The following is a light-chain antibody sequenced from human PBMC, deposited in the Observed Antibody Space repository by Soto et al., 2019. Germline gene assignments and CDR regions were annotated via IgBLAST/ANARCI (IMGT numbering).Light chain of an antibody. CDR1: SSDVGGYNY. CDR2: DII. V-gene: IGLV2-11*01. Sequence: QSALTQPRSVSGSPGQSVTISCTGTSSDVGGYNYVSWYQQHPGKSPKLMIYDIIKRPSGVPDRFSGSKSGNTASLTISGLQAEDGADYYCCSYAGSYTGTFGGGTKVTVL. CDR3: CSYAGSYTGT. J-gene: IGLJ2*01.